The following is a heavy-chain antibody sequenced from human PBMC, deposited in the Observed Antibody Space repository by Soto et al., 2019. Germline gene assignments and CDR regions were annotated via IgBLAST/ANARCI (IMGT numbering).Heavy chain of an antibody. CDR2: IYYSGST. Sequence: SETLSLTCTVSGGSISSYYWSWIRQPPGKGLEWIGYIYYSGSTNYNPSLKSRVTISVDTSKNQFSLKLSSVTAADTAVYYCARAPSSSVYYYYYMDVWGKGTTVTVSS. CDR3: ARAPSSSVYYYYYMDV. D-gene: IGHD6-6*01. CDR1: GGSISSYY. V-gene: IGHV4-59*01. J-gene: IGHJ6*03.